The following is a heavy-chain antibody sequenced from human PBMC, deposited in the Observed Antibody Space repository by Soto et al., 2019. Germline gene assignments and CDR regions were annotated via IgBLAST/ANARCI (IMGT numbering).Heavy chain of an antibody. J-gene: IGHJ4*02. CDR3: AARNDGSGSLDY. V-gene: IGHV4-4*02. CDR2: IYHSGTT. Sequence: ASETLSLTCAFSGDSIISSKWWSWVRQPPGKGLEWIGEIYHSGTTNYNPSLKSRVTISVDKSKNQFSLKLSSVTAADTAVYYCAARNDGSGSLDYWGQGTLVTVSS. CDR1: GDSIISSKW. D-gene: IGHD3-10*01.